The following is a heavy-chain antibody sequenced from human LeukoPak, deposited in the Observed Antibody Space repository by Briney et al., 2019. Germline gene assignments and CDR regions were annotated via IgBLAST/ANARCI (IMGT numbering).Heavy chain of an antibody. J-gene: IGHJ4*02. D-gene: IGHD2-15*01. V-gene: IGHV3-30*02. CDR3: AKDGVGGTYSFDY. CDR1: GFTISANN. CDR2: IEHAGSQR. Sequence: EGSLRLSCAVSGFTISANNMHWVRQAPGKGLEWVTFIEHAGSQRFYADSVKGRFTISRDNSKNALYLHINSLRPEDTAVYYCAKDGVGGTYSFDYWGQGSLVTVSS.